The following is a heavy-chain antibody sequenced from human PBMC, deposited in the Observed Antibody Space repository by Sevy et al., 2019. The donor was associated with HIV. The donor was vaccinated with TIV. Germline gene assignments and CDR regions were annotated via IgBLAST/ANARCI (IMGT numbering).Heavy chain of an antibody. D-gene: IGHD1-26*01. J-gene: IGHJ4*02. CDR1: GGSITSLY. CDR2: IYYNGHI. V-gene: IGHV4-59*08. Sequence: SETLSLTCTVSGGSITSLYWNWIRQPPGKGLEWIATIYYNGHINYNPSLKSRFTFSLDTSKNQFSLRLSSVTAADTAMYYCAGENAWGRGYSWGQGTLVTVSS. CDR3: AGENAWGRGYS.